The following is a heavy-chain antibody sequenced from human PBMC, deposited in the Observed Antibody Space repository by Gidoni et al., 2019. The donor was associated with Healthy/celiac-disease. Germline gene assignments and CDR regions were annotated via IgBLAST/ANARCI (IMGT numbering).Heavy chain of an antibody. CDR2: ISAYNGNT. D-gene: IGHD2-15*01. CDR1: GYTFTRYG. J-gene: IGHJ4*02. Sequence: QVQLVQSGAEVQKPGASVKVSCKPSGYTFTRYGISWVRQAPGQGLEWMGCISAYNGNTNDAQKLQGRVTMTTDTPTSTVDMELRSRRSDDTAVYYCARDEGVVVAAQADYWGQGTLVTVSS. V-gene: IGHV1-18*01. CDR3: ARDEGVVVAAQADY.